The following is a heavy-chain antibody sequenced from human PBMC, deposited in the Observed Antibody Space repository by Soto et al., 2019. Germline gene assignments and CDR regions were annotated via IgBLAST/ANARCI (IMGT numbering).Heavy chain of an antibody. J-gene: IGHJ4*02. V-gene: IGHV3-48*01. Sequence: GGSLRLSCAASGFTFSSYSMNWVRQAPGKGLEWVSYISSSSSTIYYADSVKGRFTISRDNAKNSLYLQMNSLRAEDTAVYYCARDQGYCTNGVCYWFHFDYWGQGTLVTVSS. CDR2: ISSSSSTI. D-gene: IGHD2-8*01. CDR1: GFTFSSYS. CDR3: ARDQGYCTNGVCYWFHFDY.